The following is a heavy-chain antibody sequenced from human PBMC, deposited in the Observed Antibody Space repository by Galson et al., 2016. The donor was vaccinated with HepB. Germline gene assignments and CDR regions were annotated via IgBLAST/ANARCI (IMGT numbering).Heavy chain of an antibody. CDR3: AKGTGDGASPPFVL. Sequence: SLRLSCAASGVTFTPYAMNWVRQAPGKGLEWISAINGGSARTFYSDSVKGRFTISRDDSINTLYLQMNGLRADDTAVYFCAKGTGDGASPPFVLWGQGTRVIVSS. V-gene: IGHV3-23*01. J-gene: IGHJ5*02. D-gene: IGHD7-27*01. CDR2: INGGSART. CDR1: GVTFTPYA.